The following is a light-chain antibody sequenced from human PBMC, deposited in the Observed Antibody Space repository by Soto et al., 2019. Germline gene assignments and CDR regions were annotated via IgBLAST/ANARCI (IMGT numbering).Light chain of an antibody. Sequence: QSALTQPASVSGSPGQSITISCTGTSSDVGSYNLVSWYQQHPGKAPKLMIYEVNKRPSGVSNRFSGSKSGNTASLTISGRQAEDEADYYCCSYARSSTLYVFGSGTKLTVL. CDR1: SSDVGSYNL. CDR2: EVN. V-gene: IGLV2-23*02. CDR3: CSYARSSTLYV. J-gene: IGLJ1*01.